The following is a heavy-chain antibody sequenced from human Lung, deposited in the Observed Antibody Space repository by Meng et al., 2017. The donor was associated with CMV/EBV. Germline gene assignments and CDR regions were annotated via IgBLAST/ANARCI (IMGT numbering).Heavy chain of an antibody. J-gene: IGHJ4*02. Sequence: SXTXSLTCTVSGGSVSSNSFYWNWIRQTPGKGLEWIGEIHHSGSTNYSPSLRSRVTISVDTSKNQFSLRLSSVTAADTAVYYCARGFQVTVWGQGTLVTVSS. CDR3: ARGFQVTV. CDR1: GGSVSSNSFY. D-gene: IGHD2-21*02. CDR2: IHHSGST. V-gene: IGHV4-39*07.